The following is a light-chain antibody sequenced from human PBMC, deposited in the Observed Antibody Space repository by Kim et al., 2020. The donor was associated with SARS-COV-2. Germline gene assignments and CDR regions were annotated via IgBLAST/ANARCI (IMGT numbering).Light chain of an antibody. CDR1: SLRSYY. V-gene: IGLV3-19*01. J-gene: IGLJ2*01. Sequence: VGLGQTVRITCQGDSLRSYYATWYQQKPEQAPIVVIYGKNNRPSGIPDRFSGSSAGNTASLTITGTQTGDEADYYCNSRDSNDNVVFGGGTQLTVL. CDR2: GKN. CDR3: NSRDSNDNVV.